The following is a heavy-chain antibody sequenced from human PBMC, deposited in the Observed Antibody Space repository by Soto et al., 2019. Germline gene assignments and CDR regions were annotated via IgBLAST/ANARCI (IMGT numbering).Heavy chain of an antibody. Sequence: EVQLVESGGGLVKPGGSLRLSCAASGFTFSSYSMNWVRQAPGKGLEWVSSISSSSSYIYYADSMKGRFTISRDNAKNSLYLQMNSLRAEDTAVYYCARDSSSYDFWLNNWFDPWGQGTLVTVSS. V-gene: IGHV3-21*01. D-gene: IGHD3-3*01. J-gene: IGHJ5*02. CDR3: ARDSSSYDFWLNNWFDP. CDR1: GFTFSSYS. CDR2: ISSSSSYI.